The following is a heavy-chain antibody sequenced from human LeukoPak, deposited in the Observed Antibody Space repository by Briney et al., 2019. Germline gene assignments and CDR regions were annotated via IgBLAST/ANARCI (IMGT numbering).Heavy chain of an antibody. J-gene: IGHJ1*01. D-gene: IGHD6-6*01. Sequence: SETLSLTCTVSGGSISSGGYYWSWIRQPPGKGLEWIGYIYYSGSTNYNPSLKSRVTISVDTSKNQFSLKLSSVTAADTAVYYCASLREYSRLLDFQHWGQGTLVTVSS. CDR1: GGSISSGGYY. CDR3: ASLREYSRLLDFQH. V-gene: IGHV4-61*08. CDR2: IYYSGST.